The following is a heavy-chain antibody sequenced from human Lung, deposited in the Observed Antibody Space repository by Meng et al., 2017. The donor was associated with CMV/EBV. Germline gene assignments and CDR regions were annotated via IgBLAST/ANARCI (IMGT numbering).Heavy chain of an antibody. Sequence: LSCTVSGGSISSCGYYWSWIRQHPGKGLEWIGYIYYSGSTYYNPSLKSRVTISVDTSKNQFSLKLSSVTAADTAVYYCARDVSDHCSSTSCYRLGAFDIWXQGTXVTVSS. V-gene: IGHV4-31*03. CDR1: GGSISSCGYY. J-gene: IGHJ3*02. D-gene: IGHD2-2*01. CDR3: ARDVSDHCSSTSCYRLGAFDI. CDR2: IYYSGST.